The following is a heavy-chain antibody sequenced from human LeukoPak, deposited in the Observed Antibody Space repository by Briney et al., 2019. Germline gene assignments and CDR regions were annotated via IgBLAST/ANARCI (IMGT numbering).Heavy chain of an antibody. J-gene: IGHJ3*02. V-gene: IGHV3-30*02. D-gene: IGHD2/OR15-2a*01. Sequence: PGGSLRLSCAASGFTFSNAWMSWVRQAPGKGLEWVAFIRYDGSNKYYADSVKGRFTISRDNSKNTLYLQMNSLRAEDTAVYYCVESNRGAFDIWGQGTMVTVSS. CDR1: GFTFSNAW. CDR3: VESNRGAFDI. CDR2: IRYDGSNK.